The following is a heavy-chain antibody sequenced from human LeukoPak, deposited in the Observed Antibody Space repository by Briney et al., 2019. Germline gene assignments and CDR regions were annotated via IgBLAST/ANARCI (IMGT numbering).Heavy chain of an antibody. CDR1: GYTFTRHY. J-gene: IGHJ3*02. CDR3: ARVVHPYDYESSGLTYDAFDI. V-gene: IGHV7-4-1*02. D-gene: IGHD3-22*01. CDR2: INTNTGNP. Sequence: ASVKVSCKSSGYTFTRHYLHWVRQAPGQRLEWLGWINTNTGNPTYAQGFTGRFVFSLDTSVNTAYLQISSLKAEDTAVYYCARVVHPYDYESSGLTYDAFDIWGQGTMVTVSS.